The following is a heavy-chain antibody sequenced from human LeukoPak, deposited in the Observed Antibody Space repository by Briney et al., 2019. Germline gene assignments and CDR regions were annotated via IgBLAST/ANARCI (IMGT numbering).Heavy chain of an antibody. CDR3: ARRVLADY. CDR2: ISGRGGST. Sequence: GGSLRLSCAASGFTFSSYAVTWVRQAPGKGLEWVSTISGRGGSTNYPDSVKGRFTISRDNSKNTLYLQMNSLRAEDTAVYYCARRVLADYWGRGTRVTVSS. J-gene: IGHJ4*02. CDR1: GFTFSSYA. V-gene: IGHV3-23*01.